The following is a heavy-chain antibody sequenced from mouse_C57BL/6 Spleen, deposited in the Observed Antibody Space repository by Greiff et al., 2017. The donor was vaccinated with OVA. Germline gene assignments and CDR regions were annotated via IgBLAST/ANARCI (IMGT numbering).Heavy chain of an antibody. Sequence: EVQLVESGPGLVKPSQSLSLTCSVTGYSITSGYYWNWIRQFPGNKLEWMGYISYDGSNNYNPSLKNRISITRDTSKNQFFLTLNSVTTEDTATYYCARDGYYPYWGQGTLVTVSA. V-gene: IGHV3-6*01. CDR1: GYSITSGYY. J-gene: IGHJ3*01. CDR3: ARDGYYPY. D-gene: IGHD2-3*01. CDR2: ISYDGSN.